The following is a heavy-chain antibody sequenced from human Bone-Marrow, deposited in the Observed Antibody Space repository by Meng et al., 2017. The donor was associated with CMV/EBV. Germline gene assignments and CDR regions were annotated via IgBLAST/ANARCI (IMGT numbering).Heavy chain of an antibody. Sequence: GESLKISCKGSGYSFTSYWIGWVRQMPGKGLEWMGIIYPGDSDTRYSPSFQGQVTISVDKSISTAYLQWSSLKASDTAMYYCARVLRSGYSTPYFDYWGQGTLVTVSS. CDR1: GYSFTSYW. D-gene: IGHD3-3*01. V-gene: IGHV5-51*01. J-gene: IGHJ4*02. CDR2: IYPGDSDT. CDR3: ARVLRSGYSTPYFDY.